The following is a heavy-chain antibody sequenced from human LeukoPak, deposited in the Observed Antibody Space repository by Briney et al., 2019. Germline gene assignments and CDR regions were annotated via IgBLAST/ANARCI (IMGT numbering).Heavy chain of an antibody. CDR3: VKDIQLST. Sequence: PGGSLRLSCAASGFTVSGNYLSWVRQAPGRGLEWVSVIYSGGSTYYTDSVKGRFTISRDTSKNTLYLQMNSLSAEDTAVYYCVKDIQLSTWGLGTMVTVSS. CDR1: GFTVSGNY. CDR2: IYSGGST. V-gene: IGHV3-53*01. J-gene: IGHJ3*01. D-gene: IGHD5-24*01.